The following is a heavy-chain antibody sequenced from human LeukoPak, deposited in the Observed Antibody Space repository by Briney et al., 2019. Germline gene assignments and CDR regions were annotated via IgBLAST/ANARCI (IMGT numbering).Heavy chain of an antibody. CDR3: AREVEGYSYGGDAFDI. CDR2: IYYSGST. CDR1: GGSISSSSYY. D-gene: IGHD5-18*01. Sequence: SETLSLTCTVSGGSISSSSYYWGWIRQPPGKGLEWIGSIYYSGSTYYNPSLKSRVTISVDTSKNQFSLQLNSVTPEDTAVYYCAREVEGYSYGGDAFDIWGQGTMVTVSS. V-gene: IGHV4-39*07. J-gene: IGHJ3*02.